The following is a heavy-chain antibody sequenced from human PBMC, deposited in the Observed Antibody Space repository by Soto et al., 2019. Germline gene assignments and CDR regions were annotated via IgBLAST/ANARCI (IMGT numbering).Heavy chain of an antibody. V-gene: IGHV4-30-2*01. Sequence: PSETLSLTCAVSGGSIISGGYSWIWIRQPPGKGLECIGYIYHSGSTYYNPSLKSRVTISVDRSKNQFSLKLSSVTAADTAVYYCARGPPLGFWGQGTLVTVS. CDR1: GGSIISGGYS. J-gene: IGHJ4*02. CDR2: IYHSGST. CDR3: ARGPPLGF.